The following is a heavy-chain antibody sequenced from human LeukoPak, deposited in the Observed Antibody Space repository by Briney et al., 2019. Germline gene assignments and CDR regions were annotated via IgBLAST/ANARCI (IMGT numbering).Heavy chain of an antibody. J-gene: IGHJ4*02. V-gene: IGHV3-48*01. CDR1: GFAFSTFT. Sequence: PGGSLRLSCAASGFAFSTFTMNWVRQAPGKGLEWVSYISDSGVTIYYADSVKGRFTISRDNAKNSLYLQMNSLRAEDTAVYYCARSFDCWGQGTLVTVSS. CDR2: ISDSGVTI. CDR3: ARSFDC.